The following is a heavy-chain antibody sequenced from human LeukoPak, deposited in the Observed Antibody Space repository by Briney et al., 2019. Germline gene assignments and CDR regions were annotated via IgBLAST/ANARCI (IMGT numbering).Heavy chain of an antibody. Sequence: SETLSLACVVSGGSVSGYYWGWIRQPPGRGLEWIGYVYYSGSTNYNPSFKSRITISVDTSRNQFSLQPSSVTAADTAVYYCARIHRYCSGGACYVLDNWGQGTLVAVSS. CDR2: VYYSGST. CDR3: ARIHRYCSGGACYVLDN. CDR1: GGSVSGYY. J-gene: IGHJ4*02. D-gene: IGHD2-15*01. V-gene: IGHV4-59*02.